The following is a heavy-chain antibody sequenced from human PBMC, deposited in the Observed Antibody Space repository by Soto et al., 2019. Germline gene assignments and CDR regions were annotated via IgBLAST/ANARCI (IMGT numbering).Heavy chain of an antibody. V-gene: IGHV4-31*02. D-gene: IGHD2-2*01. Sequence: WMRQHPGKGLEWIGYIYYSGSTYYNPSLKSRVTISVDTSKNQFSLKLSSVTAADTAVYYCARLRYCSSTSCSLNYFDYWGQGTLVTVSS. CDR2: IYYSGST. J-gene: IGHJ4*02. CDR3: ARLRYCSSTSCSLNYFDY.